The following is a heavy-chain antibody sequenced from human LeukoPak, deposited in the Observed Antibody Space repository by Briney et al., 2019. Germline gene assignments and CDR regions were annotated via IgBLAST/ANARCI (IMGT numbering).Heavy chain of an antibody. V-gene: IGHV3-23*01. D-gene: IGHD1-26*01. CDR3: AKHSVGATVGWDAFDI. Sequence: PGESLRLSCTASGFPFSDYAMSWVRQAPGKGLEWVSVTTGSGITTYYADSVKGRFTISRDNSKNTLSLQMDSLRGEDTGVYYCAKHSVGATVGWDAFDIWGQGTLVTVSS. CDR1: GFPFSDYA. J-gene: IGHJ3*02. CDR2: TTGSGITT.